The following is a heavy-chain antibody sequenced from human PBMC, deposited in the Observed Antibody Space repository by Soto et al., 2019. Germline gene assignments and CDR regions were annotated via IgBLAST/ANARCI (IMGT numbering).Heavy chain of an antibody. CDR3: ARDRGITGTTWPNWFDP. CDR2: IYYSGST. J-gene: IGHJ5*02. D-gene: IGHD1-7*01. Sequence: SETLSLTCTVSGGSISSYYWSWIRQPPGKGLEWIGYIYYSGSTNYNPSLKSRVTISVDTSKNQFSLKLSSVTAADTAVYYCARDRGITGTTWPNWFDPWGQGTLVTVSS. V-gene: IGHV4-59*01. CDR1: GGSISSYY.